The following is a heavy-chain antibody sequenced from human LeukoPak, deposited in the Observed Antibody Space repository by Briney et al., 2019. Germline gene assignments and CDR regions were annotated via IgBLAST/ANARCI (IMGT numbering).Heavy chain of an antibody. Sequence: GGSLRLSCAASGFTFSSYGIHWVRQAPGKGLEWVAFIRYDGSNKYHADSVKGRFTISRDNSKNTVYLQMNSLRAEDTAVYYCAKVLMVRGVISPVDYWGQGTLVTVSS. J-gene: IGHJ4*02. CDR2: IRYDGSNK. CDR3: AKVLMVRGVISPVDY. V-gene: IGHV3-30*02. CDR1: GFTFSSYG. D-gene: IGHD3-10*01.